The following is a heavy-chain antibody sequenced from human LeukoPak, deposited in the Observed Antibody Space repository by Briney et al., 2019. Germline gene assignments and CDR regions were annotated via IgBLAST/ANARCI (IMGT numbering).Heavy chain of an antibody. CDR3: ARIRDGYNDAYDI. D-gene: IGHD5-24*01. V-gene: IGHV1-2*02. J-gene: IGHJ3*02. CDR2: INPHSGGT. CDR1: GYTFTGYY. Sequence: ASVKVSCKASGYTFTGYYIHWVRQAPGQGLEWMGWINPHSGGTNYAQKFQGGVTMTRNTSTSTVYMELSSLRSEDTAVYYCARIRDGYNDAYDIWGQGTMVTVPS.